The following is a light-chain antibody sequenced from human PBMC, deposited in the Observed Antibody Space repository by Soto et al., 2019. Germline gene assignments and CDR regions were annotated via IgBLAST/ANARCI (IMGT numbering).Light chain of an antibody. Sequence: ESVLTQSPVTLSLSPGERATLSCRASQSFSSRYLAWYQQKPGQAPRLLIYGASSRATGIPDRFSGSGSGTDFTLTISRLEPEDFAVYYCQHYGSSPQTFGQGTKVDIK. CDR2: GAS. V-gene: IGKV3-20*01. CDR1: QSFSSRY. J-gene: IGKJ1*01. CDR3: QHYGSSPQT.